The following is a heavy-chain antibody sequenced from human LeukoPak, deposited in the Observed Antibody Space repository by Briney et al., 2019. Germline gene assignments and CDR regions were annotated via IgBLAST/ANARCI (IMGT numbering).Heavy chain of an antibody. CDR3: ARDSSGWYRGKGYYYYGMDV. D-gene: IGHD6-19*01. J-gene: IGHJ6*02. Sequence: PSETLSLTCTVSGGSISSYYWSWIRQPPGKGLEWIGYIYYSGSTNYNPSLKSRVTISVDTSKNQFSLKLSSVTAADTAVYYCARDSSGWYRGKGYYYYGMDVWGQGTTVTVSS. CDR1: GGSISSYY. V-gene: IGHV4-59*01. CDR2: IYYSGST.